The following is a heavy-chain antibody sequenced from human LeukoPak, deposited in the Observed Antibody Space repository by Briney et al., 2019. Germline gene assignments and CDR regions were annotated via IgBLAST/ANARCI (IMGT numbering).Heavy chain of an antibody. J-gene: IGHJ4*02. D-gene: IGHD6-19*01. Sequence: ASVKVSRKASGYTFTSYAMNWVRQAPGQGLGWMGWINTNTGNPTYAQGFTGRFVFSLDTSVSTAYLQISSLKAEDTAVYCCARDLTRAVAGPPDYWGQGTLVTVSS. V-gene: IGHV7-4-1*02. CDR2: INTNTGNP. CDR3: ARDLTRAVAGPPDY. CDR1: GYTFTSYA.